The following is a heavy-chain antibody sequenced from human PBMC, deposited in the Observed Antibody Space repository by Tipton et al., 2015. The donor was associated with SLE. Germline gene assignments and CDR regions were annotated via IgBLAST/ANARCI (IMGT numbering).Heavy chain of an antibody. J-gene: IGHJ6*03. V-gene: IGHV3-11*04. CDR1: SGSVSSSS. Sequence: SLRLSCTVSSGSVSSSSYYWGWIRQPPGKEPEWISYIDSRSSTIYYADSVKGRFTISRDNAKSLLYLQMNSLRAEDTAVYYCARRGGYSSTRTYYYYMDVWGKGTTVTISS. CDR2: IDSRSSTI. D-gene: IGHD6-13*01. CDR3: ARRGGYSSTRTYYYYMDV.